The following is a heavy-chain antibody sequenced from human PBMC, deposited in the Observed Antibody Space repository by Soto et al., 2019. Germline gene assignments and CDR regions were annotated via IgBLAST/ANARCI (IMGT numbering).Heavy chain of an antibody. CDR2: IIPIFGTA. D-gene: IGHD3-3*01. CDR3: ASGFWSGYSWHNYFDY. J-gene: IGHJ4*02. V-gene: IGHV1-69*13. CDR1: GGTFSSYA. Sequence: SVKVSCKASGGTFSSYAISWVLQAPGQGLEWMGGIIPIFGTANYAQKFQGRVTITADESTGTAYMELSSLRSEDTAVYYCASGFWSGYSWHNYFDYWGQGTLVTVSS.